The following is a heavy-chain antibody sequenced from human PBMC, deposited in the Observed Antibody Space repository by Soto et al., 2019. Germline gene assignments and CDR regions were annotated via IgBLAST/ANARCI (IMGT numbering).Heavy chain of an antibody. D-gene: IGHD6-6*01. J-gene: IGHJ4*02. V-gene: IGHV1-69*13. CDR3: ARDGYSRSYFDY. CDR1: GGTFGSHT. Sequence: SVKVSCKTSGGTFGSHTLSWLRQVPGQGLEWMGGIIPIFETAKYAQKFQGRVTITADASTSTAYLELSGLRSDDAAVYFCARDGYSRSYFDYWGQGTLVTVSS. CDR2: IIPIFETA.